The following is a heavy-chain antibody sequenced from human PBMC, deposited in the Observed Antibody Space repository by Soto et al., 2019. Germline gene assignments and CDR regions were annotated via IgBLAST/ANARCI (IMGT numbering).Heavy chain of an antibody. V-gene: IGHV3-48*02. D-gene: IGHD2-15*01. Sequence: PGGSLRLSCAASGFTFSSYSMNWVRQAPGKGLEWVSYISSSSSTIYYADSVKGRFTISRDNAKNSLYLQMNSLRDEDTAVYYCARDLGVVGYCSGGSCYPFDLWGQGTLVTVSS. CDR2: ISSSSSTI. J-gene: IGHJ4*02. CDR3: ARDLGVVGYCSGGSCYPFDL. CDR1: GFTFSSYS.